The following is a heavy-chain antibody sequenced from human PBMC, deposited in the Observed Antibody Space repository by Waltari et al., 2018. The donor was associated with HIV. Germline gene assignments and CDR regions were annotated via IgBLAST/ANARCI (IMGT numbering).Heavy chain of an antibody. D-gene: IGHD3-10*01. CDR3: ARDYGSGSYYNY. Sequence: EVQLVESVGGVVRPGGSPGLSCVASGVNFDDYGMSWVRQAPGKGLEWVSGINWNGGSTGYADSVKGRFSISRDNAKNSLYLQMNSLRAEDTALYYCARDYGSGSYYNYWGQGTLVTVSS. CDR1: GVNFDDYG. J-gene: IGHJ4*02. V-gene: IGHV3-20*04. CDR2: INWNGGST.